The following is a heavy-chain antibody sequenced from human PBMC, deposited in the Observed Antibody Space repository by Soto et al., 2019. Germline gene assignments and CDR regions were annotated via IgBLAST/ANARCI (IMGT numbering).Heavy chain of an antibody. V-gene: IGHV3-48*02. CDR1: GFTFSSYS. CDR3: ASSSKYSRPGDYYYGMDV. CDR2: ISSSSSTI. Sequence: GGSLRLSCAASGFTFSSYSMNWVRQAPGKGLEWVSYISSSSSTIYYADSVKGRFTISRDNAKNSLYLQMNSLRDEDTAVYYCASSSKYSRPGDYYYGMDVWGQGTTVTVSS. D-gene: IGHD6-6*01. J-gene: IGHJ6*02.